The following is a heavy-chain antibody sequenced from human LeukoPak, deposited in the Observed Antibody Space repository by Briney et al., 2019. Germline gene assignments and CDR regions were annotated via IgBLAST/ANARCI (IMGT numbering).Heavy chain of an antibody. V-gene: IGHV4-31*03. D-gene: IGHD6-6*01. CDR3: ARDRHRTPRYFDY. CDR2: IYYSGST. Sequence: PSETLSLTCTVSGGSISSGGYYWSWIRQHPGKGLEWIGYIYYSGSTYYNPSLKSRVTISVDTSKNQFSLKLSSVTAADTAVCYCARDRHRTPRYFDYWGQGTLVTVSS. CDR1: GGSISSGGYY. J-gene: IGHJ4*02.